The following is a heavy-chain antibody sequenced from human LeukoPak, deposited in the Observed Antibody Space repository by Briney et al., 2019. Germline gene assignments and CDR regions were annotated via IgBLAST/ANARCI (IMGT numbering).Heavy chain of an antibody. V-gene: IGHV3-73*01. CDR2: ISSKTNNYAS. CDR1: GFTFSGTA. D-gene: IGHD1-26*01. Sequence: GGSLRLSCAASGFTFSGTAMHWVRQASGKGREWVGLISSKTNNYASIYTALVEGMFIITSDYSKNLAYLQMNSLNTDDPAVYYCAKDLAGSGSYSFDYWGQGTLVTVSS. J-gene: IGHJ4*02. CDR3: AKDLAGSGSYSFDY.